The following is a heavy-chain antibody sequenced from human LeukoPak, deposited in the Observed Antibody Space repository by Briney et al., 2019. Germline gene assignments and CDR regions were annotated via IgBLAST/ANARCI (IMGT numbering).Heavy chain of an antibody. CDR1: GYSISSGYY. V-gene: IGHV4-38-2*02. J-gene: IGHJ4*02. CDR2: IHHSGST. D-gene: IGHD3-22*01. CDR3: ARTLVTQYYYDSSGYYFDY. Sequence: SETLSLTCTVSGYSISSGYYWGWIRQPPGKGLEWIGNIHHSGSTSYNPSLKSRVTISVDTSKNQFSLKLTSITAADTAVYYCARTLVTQYYYDSSGYYFDYWGQGTLVTVSS.